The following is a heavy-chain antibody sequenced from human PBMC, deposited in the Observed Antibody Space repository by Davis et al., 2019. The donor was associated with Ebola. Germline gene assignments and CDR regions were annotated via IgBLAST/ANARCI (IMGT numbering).Heavy chain of an antibody. Sequence: GESLKISCTGSGYSFTSYWIGWVRQMPGKGLEWMWIIYPGDSDTRYSASFQGQVTISADKSITTAYLQCSNLKASDTAMYYCARQERPFYYYYGMDVWGQGTTVTVSS. V-gene: IGHV5-51*01. D-gene: IGHD6-25*01. CDR2: IYPGDSDT. J-gene: IGHJ6*02. CDR1: GYSFTSYW. CDR3: ARQERPFYYYYGMDV.